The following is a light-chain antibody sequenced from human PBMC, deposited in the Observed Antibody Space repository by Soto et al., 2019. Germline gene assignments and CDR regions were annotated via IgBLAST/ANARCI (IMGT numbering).Light chain of an antibody. CDR2: GAS. CDR3: QQYNNWPLT. CDR1: QSVLYSSNNKNY. V-gene: IGKV4-1*01. Sequence: DIVMTQSPDSLAVSLGERATINCKSSQSVLYSSNNKNYLAWYQQKPGQAPRLLIYGASTRATGVPARFSGGGSGTEFTLTITSLQSEDFAVYWCQQYNNWPLTFGPGTRLEI. J-gene: IGKJ5*01.